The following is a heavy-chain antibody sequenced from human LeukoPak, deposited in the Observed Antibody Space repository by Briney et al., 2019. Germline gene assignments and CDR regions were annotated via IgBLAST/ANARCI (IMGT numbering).Heavy chain of an antibody. Sequence: SETLSLTCTVSGGSISSYYWSWIRQPPGKGLEWIGYIYYSGSTNYNPSFKSRVTISVDTSKNQFSLKLSSVTAADTAVYYCARSGSGSFHDYWGQGTLVTVSS. J-gene: IGHJ4*02. CDR2: IYYSGST. CDR1: GGSISSYY. V-gene: IGHV4-59*01. D-gene: IGHD3-10*01. CDR3: ARSGSGSFHDY.